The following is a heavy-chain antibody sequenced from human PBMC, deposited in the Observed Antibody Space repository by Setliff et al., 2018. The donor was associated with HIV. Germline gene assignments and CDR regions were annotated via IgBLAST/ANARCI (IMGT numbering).Heavy chain of an antibody. Sequence: TSETLSLTCGVSGYSISSDYCWGWIRQPPGKGLEWIGNMCHGGNNNYYNPSLKSRVTISVDTSKNQFFLKVTSVTAADTAVYYCARERLVAAAGRGVFDYWGQGTLVTVSS. CDR2: MCHGGNNN. J-gene: IGHJ4*02. V-gene: IGHV4-38-2*02. CDR3: ARERLVAAAGRGVFDY. D-gene: IGHD6-13*01. CDR1: GYSISSDYC.